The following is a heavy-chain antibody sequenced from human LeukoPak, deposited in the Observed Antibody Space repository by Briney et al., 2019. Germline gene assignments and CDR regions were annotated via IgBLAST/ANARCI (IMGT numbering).Heavy chain of an antibody. CDR1: GFSVSSYY. J-gene: IGHJ4*02. D-gene: IGHD7-27*01. Sequence: LRLSCAASGFSVSSYYMNWVRQAPGKGLEWIGYIYYSGSTNYNPSLKSRVTISVDTSKNQFSLKLSSVTAADTAVYYCARHPPRTGTFDYWGQGTLVTVSS. CDR2: IYYSGST. V-gene: IGHV4-59*08. CDR3: ARHPPRTGTFDY.